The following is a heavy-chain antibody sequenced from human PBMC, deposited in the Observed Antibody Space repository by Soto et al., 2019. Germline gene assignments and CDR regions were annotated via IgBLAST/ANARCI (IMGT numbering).Heavy chain of an antibody. D-gene: IGHD6-13*01. Sequence: QVQLVESGGGVVQPGRSLRLSCAASGFTFSSYGMHWVRQAQGKGLEWVAVIWYDGSNKYDADSVKGRFTISRDNSKNTLYLQMNSLRADDTAVYYCSRVRMDSSSCYMDYWGQGTLGTVSS. V-gene: IGHV3-33*01. CDR2: IWYDGSNK. J-gene: IGHJ4*02. CDR1: GFTFSSYG. CDR3: SRVRMDSSSCYMDY.